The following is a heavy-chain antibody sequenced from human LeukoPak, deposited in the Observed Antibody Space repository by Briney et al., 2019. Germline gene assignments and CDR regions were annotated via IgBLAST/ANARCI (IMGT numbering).Heavy chain of an antibody. CDR1: GYTLTELS. Sequence: ASVKVSCKVSGYTLTELSMHWVRQAPGKGPEWMGGFDPEDGETIYAQKFQGRVTMTEDTSTDTAYMELSSLRSEDTAVYYCATEILGSRSFDYWGQGTLVTVSS. CDR3: ATEILGSRSFDY. CDR2: FDPEDGET. J-gene: IGHJ4*02. V-gene: IGHV1-24*01. D-gene: IGHD3-22*01.